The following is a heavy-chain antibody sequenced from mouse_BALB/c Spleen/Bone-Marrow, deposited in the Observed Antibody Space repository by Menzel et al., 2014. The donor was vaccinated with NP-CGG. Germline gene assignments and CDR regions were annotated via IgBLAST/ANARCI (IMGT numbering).Heavy chain of an antibody. D-gene: IGHD2-1*01. CDR3: ASTEGNYEATDY. V-gene: IGHV1-87*01. J-gene: IGHJ4*01. Sequence: VKVVESGAELARPGASVKLSCKASGYTFXSYWMQWVKQRPGQGLQWIGAIYPGDGDTRYTQKFRGKATLTADKSSNTAYMQHSSRPSEDAAAYFCASTEGNYEATDYWGQGTTVTVSS. CDR2: IYPGDGDT. CDR1: GYTFXSYW.